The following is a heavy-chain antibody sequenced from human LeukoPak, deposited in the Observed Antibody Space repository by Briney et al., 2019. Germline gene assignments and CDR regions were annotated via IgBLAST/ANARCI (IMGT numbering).Heavy chain of an antibody. Sequence: GESLRISCKGSGYSFTSYWISWVRQMPGKGPEWMGRIDPSDSYTNYSPSFQGHVTISADKSISTAYLQWSSLKASDTAMYYCARVTTGYCSGGSCYPIDAFDIWGQGTMVTVSS. V-gene: IGHV5-10-1*01. CDR3: ARVTTGYCSGGSCYPIDAFDI. D-gene: IGHD2-15*01. CDR1: GYSFTSYW. J-gene: IGHJ3*02. CDR2: IDPSDSYT.